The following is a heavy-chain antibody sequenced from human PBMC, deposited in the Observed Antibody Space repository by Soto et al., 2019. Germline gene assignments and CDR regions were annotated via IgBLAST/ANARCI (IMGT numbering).Heavy chain of an antibody. Sequence: SETLSLTCTVSGGPISSSSYYWGWIRQPPGKGLEWIGSIYYSGSTYYNPSLKSRVTISVDTSKNQFSLKLSSVTAADTAVYYCARASAGLFFALTGDRYYSYGMDVWGQGTTVTVSS. CDR2: IYYSGST. D-gene: IGHD7-27*01. CDR1: GGPISSSSYY. CDR3: ARASAGLFFALTGDRYYSYGMDV. J-gene: IGHJ6*02. V-gene: IGHV4-39*07.